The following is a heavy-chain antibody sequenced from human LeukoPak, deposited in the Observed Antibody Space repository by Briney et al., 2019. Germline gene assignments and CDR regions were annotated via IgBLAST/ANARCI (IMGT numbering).Heavy chain of an antibody. V-gene: IGHV4-30-2*01. CDR1: GGSISSGGYY. D-gene: IGHD6-13*01. Sequence: SQTLSLTCTVSGGSISSGGYYWSWIRQPPGKGLEWIGYIYHSGSTYYNPSLKSRVTISVDRSKNQFSLKLSSVTAADTAVYYCARLDIAAAGYNWFDPWGQGTLVTVSS. CDR3: ARLDIAAAGYNWFDP. CDR2: IYHSGST. J-gene: IGHJ5*02.